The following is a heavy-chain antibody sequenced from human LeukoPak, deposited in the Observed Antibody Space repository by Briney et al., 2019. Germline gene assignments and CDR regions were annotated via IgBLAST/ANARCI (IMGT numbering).Heavy chain of an antibody. CDR2: TYYRSKWYS. CDR1: GDSVSSNSAA. CDR3: ARGYYCNY. V-gene: IGHV6-1*01. J-gene: IGHJ4*02. Sequence: SQTLSLTCAISGDSVSSNSAAWNWIRQSPSRGLEWLGRTYYRSKWYSEFAVSVQSRLTIKSDTSKNQFSLQLISVTPEDTAVYYCARGYYCNYWGQGTLVTVSS.